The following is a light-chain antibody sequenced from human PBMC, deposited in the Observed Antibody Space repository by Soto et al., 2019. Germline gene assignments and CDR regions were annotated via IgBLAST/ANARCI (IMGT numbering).Light chain of an antibody. CDR1: SSDVGGYNY. CDR2: EVS. J-gene: IGLJ3*02. Sequence: QSVLTQPASVSGSPGQSITISCTGTSSDVGGYNYVSWYQQHPGKAPKLMIYEVSNRPSGVSNRFSGSKSGNTASLTISGPQAEDEADYYCSSYTSSSTLVFGGGTKRTVL. V-gene: IGLV2-14*01. CDR3: SSYTSSSTLV.